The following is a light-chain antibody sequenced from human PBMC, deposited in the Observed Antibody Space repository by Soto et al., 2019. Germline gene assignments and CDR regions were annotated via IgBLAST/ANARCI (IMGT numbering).Light chain of an antibody. V-gene: IGLV2-8*01. CDR3: CSYAGSNNLVV. Sequence: QSALTQPPSASGSPGQSVTISCTGTSSDVGGYKYVSWYQQHPGKAPKLMIFEVNKRPSGVSNRFSGSKSGNTASLTVSGLQAEDEADYYCCSYAGSNNLVVFGAGTKVTVL. J-gene: IGLJ1*01. CDR2: EVN. CDR1: SSDVGGYKY.